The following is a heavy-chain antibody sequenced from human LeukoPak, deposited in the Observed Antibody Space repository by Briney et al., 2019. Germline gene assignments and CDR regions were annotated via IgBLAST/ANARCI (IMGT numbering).Heavy chain of an antibody. CDR2: IYYSGST. CDR3: ARVETSYYYMDV. V-gene: IGHV4-59*01. CDR1: GGSISTYY. J-gene: IGHJ6*03. Sequence: SETLSLTCTVSGGSISTYYWGWIRQPPGKGLEWIGYIYYSGSTNYNPSLKSRVTISVDTSKNQFSLKLSSVTAADTAVYYCARVETSYYYMDVWGKGTTVTVSS.